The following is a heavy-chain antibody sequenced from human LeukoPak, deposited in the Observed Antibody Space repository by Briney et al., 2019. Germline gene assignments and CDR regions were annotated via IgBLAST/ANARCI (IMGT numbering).Heavy chain of an antibody. Sequence: SETLSLTCTVSGGSISSSSYYWGWIRQPPGKGLEWIGSIYYSGSTYYNPSLKSRVTISVDTSKNQFSLKLISVTAADTAVYYCARRSSLGELSFWVAFDIWGQGTMVTVSS. CDR2: IYYSGST. CDR3: ARRSSLGELSFWVAFDI. J-gene: IGHJ3*02. D-gene: IGHD3-16*02. V-gene: IGHV4-39*01. CDR1: GGSISSSSYY.